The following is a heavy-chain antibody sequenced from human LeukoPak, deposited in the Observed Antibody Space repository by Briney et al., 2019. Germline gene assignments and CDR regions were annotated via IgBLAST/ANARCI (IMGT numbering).Heavy chain of an antibody. CDR1: GFTFSSYA. D-gene: IGHD2-21*02. Sequence: GGSLRLSCAASGFTFSSYAMSWVRQAPGKGLEWVSAISGSGGSTYYADSVKGRFTISRDNSKNTLYLQMNSLRAEDTAVYYCARPARCGGDCYPYYFDYWGQGTLVTVSS. CDR2: ISGSGGST. J-gene: IGHJ4*02. V-gene: IGHV3-23*01. CDR3: ARPARCGGDCYPYYFDY.